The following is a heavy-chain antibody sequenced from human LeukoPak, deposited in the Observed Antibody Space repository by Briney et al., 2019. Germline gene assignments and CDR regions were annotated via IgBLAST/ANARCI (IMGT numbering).Heavy chain of an antibody. CDR1: GASISGYY. Sequence: SETLSLTCTFSGASISGYYWSWMPQSPGKTLEWIGYIHSTGSTNYNPSLKSRVTISADTSKNQFSLKLNSVTAADTAVYYCTRDRYSLSNWSPGTGVTVSA. J-gene: IGHJ4*02. CDR3: TRDRYSLSN. V-gene: IGHV4-59*01. D-gene: IGHD2-15*01. CDR2: IHSTGST.